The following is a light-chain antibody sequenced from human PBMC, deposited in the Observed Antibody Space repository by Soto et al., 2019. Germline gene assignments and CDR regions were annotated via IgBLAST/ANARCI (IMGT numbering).Light chain of an antibody. CDR1: QSVTSNY. CDR2: GTS. V-gene: IGKV3-20*01. Sequence: EIVLTQSPGTLSLSPGERATLSCRASQSVTSNYLGWYQQKPGQPPRLLIYGTSKRATGIPDRFSGGGSGTDFTLTISRLEPEDFAVDYCQQYGSSPPITFGQGTRLEVK. J-gene: IGKJ5*01. CDR3: QQYGSSPPIT.